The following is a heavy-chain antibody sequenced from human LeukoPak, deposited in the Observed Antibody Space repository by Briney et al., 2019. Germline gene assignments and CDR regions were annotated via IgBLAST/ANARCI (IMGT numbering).Heavy chain of an antibody. J-gene: IGHJ4*02. V-gene: IGHV1-18*01. D-gene: IGHD3-3*01. Sequence: ASVKVSCMASGYTFTSYGISWVRQAPGQGLEWMGWISAYNGNTNYAQKLQGRVTMTTDTSTRTAYMELRSLKSDDTAVYYCARALIYDFWSGYFEVVYYFDYWGQGTLVTVSS. CDR1: GYTFTSYG. CDR3: ARALIYDFWSGYFEVVYYFDY. CDR2: ISAYNGNT.